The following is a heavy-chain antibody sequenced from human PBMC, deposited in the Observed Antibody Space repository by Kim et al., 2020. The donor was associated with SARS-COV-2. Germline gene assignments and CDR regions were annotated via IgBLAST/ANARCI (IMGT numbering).Heavy chain of an antibody. CDR3: ARETAVTGAYYFDF. J-gene: IGHJ4*02. V-gene: IGHV3-74*01. Sequence: ADSVKGRFTISRDNAKNTLYLQMNSLTDEETAMYYCARETAVTGAYYFDFCGQGSLVTVSS. D-gene: IGHD6-19*01.